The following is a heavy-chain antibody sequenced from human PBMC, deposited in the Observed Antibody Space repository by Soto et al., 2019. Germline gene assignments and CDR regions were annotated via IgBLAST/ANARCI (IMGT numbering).Heavy chain of an antibody. CDR1: GYTFTSYG. CDR2: ISAYNANT. Sequence: ASAKFSCKTSGYTFTSYGISWLRQTTGQGLEWMGWISAYNANTNYAQKLKSRVNMTTDTSTSTAYMELRRLRSDDTAVYYCAREAYTAMDLYYYYGMDVWGQGTTVTVSS. CDR3: AREAYTAMDLYYYYGMDV. D-gene: IGHD5-18*01. V-gene: IGHV1-18*01. J-gene: IGHJ6*02.